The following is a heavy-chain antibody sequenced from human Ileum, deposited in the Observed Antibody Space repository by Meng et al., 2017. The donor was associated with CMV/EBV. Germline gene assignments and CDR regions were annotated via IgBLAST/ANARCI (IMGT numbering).Heavy chain of an antibody. Sequence: SVKVSCKASGGTFSSYAISWVRQAPGQGLEWMGGIIPIFGTANYAQKFQGRVTITTDESTSTAYMELSSLRSEDTAVYYCARGSDSGSYYVRYYYYGMDVWGQGTTVTVSS. J-gene: IGHJ6*02. D-gene: IGHD1-26*01. CDR2: IIPIFGTA. CDR3: ARGSDSGSYYVRYYYYGMDV. V-gene: IGHV1-69*05. CDR1: GGTFSSYA.